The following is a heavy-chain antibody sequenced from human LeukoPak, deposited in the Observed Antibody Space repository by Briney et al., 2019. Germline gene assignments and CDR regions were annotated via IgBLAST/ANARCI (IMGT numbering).Heavy chain of an antibody. D-gene: IGHD2-15*01. Sequence: PGGSLRLSCAASGFTFSSYWMHWVRQAPGKGLVWVSRINSDGSSTSYADSVKGRFTISRDNAKNTLYLQMNSLRAEDTAVYYCARELRGYCSGGSCLGYMDVWGKGTTVTVSS. CDR1: GFTFSSYW. V-gene: IGHV3-74*01. J-gene: IGHJ6*03. CDR3: ARELRGYCSGGSCLGYMDV. CDR2: INSDGSST.